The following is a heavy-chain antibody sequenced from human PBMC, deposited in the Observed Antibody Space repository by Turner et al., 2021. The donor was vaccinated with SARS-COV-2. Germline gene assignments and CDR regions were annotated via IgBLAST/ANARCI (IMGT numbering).Heavy chain of an antibody. V-gene: IGHV1-2*02. CDR3: AVLEMATMTDAFDI. CDR1: GYTFTGYY. J-gene: IGHJ3*02. Sequence: QVSLVQSGAELKTPGPSVTASCMASGYTFTGYYIHWVRQAPGQGLEWMGWINPNSGGKNYAQKFQGKVTMTMDTSISTAYRELSRLISDDTAVYDCAVLEMATMTDAFDILGQGTMVTVSS. CDR2: INPNSGGK. D-gene: IGHD5-12*01.